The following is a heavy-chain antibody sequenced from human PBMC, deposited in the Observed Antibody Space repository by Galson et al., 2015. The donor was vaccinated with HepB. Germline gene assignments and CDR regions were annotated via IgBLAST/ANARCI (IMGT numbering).Heavy chain of an antibody. CDR3: ARQGDDFWSGSVRAFDI. CDR1: GGSISGSSYY. J-gene: IGHJ3*02. D-gene: IGHD3-3*01. V-gene: IGHV4-39*01. CDR2: IYYSGST. Sequence: ETLSLTCTVSGGSISGSSYYWGWIRQPPGKGLEWIGSIYYSGSTYYNPPLKSRVTISVDTSKNQFSLKLSSVTAADTAVYYCARQGDDFWSGSVRAFDIWGQGTMVTVSS.